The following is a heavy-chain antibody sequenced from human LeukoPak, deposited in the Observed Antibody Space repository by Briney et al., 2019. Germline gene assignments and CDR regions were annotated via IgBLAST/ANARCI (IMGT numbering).Heavy chain of an antibody. Sequence: ASVKVSCKASGGTFSSYAISWVRQAPGQGLEWMGGIIPIFGTANYAQKFQGRVTITADESTSTAYMELSSLRSEDTAVYYCARDYGIEAWWPYTTMTRIPSAFDIWGQGTMVTVSS. CDR3: ARDYGIEAWWPYTTMTRIPSAFDI. J-gene: IGHJ3*02. CDR1: GGTFSSYA. CDR2: IIPIFGTA. V-gene: IGHV1-69*13. D-gene: IGHD3-22*01.